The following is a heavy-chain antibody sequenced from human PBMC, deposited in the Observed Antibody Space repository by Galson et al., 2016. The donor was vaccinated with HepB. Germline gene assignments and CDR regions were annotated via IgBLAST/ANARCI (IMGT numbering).Heavy chain of an antibody. J-gene: IGHJ5*02. CDR3: ARGYGSGTYFVNNWFDP. CDR2: ITRSGDAT. D-gene: IGHD3-10*01. CDR1: GFSFSNSG. Sequence: CAASGFSFSNSGMSWVRQAPGRGLEWVSGITRSGDATHYADFVKGRFTISRDNSKNTLYLQLNNLRAGDTAVYYCARGYGSGTYFVNNWFDPWGQGTLVTVSS. V-gene: IGHV3-23*01.